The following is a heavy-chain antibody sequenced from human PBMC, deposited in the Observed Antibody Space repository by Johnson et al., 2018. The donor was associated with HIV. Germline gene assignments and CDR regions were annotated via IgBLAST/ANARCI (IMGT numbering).Heavy chain of an antibody. V-gene: IGHV3-13*01. D-gene: IGHD2-15*01. Sequence: VQVVESGGGVVQPGGSLRLSCAASGFTFSSYDMHWVRQATGKGLEWVSAIGTAGDTYYPGSVKGRFTISRENAKNSLYLQMNSLRAGDTAVYYCARGSGYCSGGSCKGAVAFDIWGQGTMVTVSS. J-gene: IGHJ3*02. CDR2: IGTAGDT. CDR3: ARGSGYCSGGSCKGAVAFDI. CDR1: GFTFSSYD.